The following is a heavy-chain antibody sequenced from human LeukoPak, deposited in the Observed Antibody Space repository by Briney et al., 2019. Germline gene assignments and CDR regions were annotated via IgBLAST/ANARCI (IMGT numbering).Heavy chain of an antibody. J-gene: IGHJ3*02. CDR2: INHSGST. CDR1: GGSFSGYY. Sequence: SETLSLTCAVYGGSFSGYYWSWIRQPSGKGLEWIGEINHSGSTNYNPSLKSRVTISVDKSKNQFSLKLSSVTAADTAVYYCARVQLGDAFDIWGQGTMVTVSS. D-gene: IGHD2-2*01. CDR3: ARVQLGDAFDI. V-gene: IGHV4-34*01.